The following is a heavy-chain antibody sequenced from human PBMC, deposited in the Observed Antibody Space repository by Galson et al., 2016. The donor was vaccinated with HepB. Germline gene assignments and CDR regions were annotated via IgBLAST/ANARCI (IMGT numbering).Heavy chain of an antibody. CDR3: ARASREFYYYYYGMDV. V-gene: IGHV6-1*01. D-gene: IGHD2/OR15-2a*01. CDR1: GDSVSSNSAA. CDR2: VYYRSKWYI. J-gene: IGHJ6*04. Sequence: CAISGDSVSSNSAAWNWIRQSPSRGLEWLGRVYYRSKWYIDYAASVQSRVTINADASRNQFSLQLNSVTPEDTAVYFCARASREFYYYYYGMDVWGKGTTVTVSS.